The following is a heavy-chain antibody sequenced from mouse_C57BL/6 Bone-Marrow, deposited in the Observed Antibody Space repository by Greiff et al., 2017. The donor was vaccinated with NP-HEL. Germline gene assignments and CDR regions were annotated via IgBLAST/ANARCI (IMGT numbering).Heavy chain of an antibody. V-gene: IGHV5-6*01. CDR3: ARHEAITTVVATYDY. D-gene: IGHD1-1*01. J-gene: IGHJ2*01. CDR1: GFTFSSYG. CDR2: ISSGGSYT. Sequence: EVQLVESGGDLVKPGGSLKLSCAASGFTFSSYGMSWVRQTPDKRLEWVATISSGGSYTYYPDSVKGRFTIPRDNAKNTLYLQMSSLKSEDTAMYYCARHEAITTVVATYDYWGQGTTLTVSS.